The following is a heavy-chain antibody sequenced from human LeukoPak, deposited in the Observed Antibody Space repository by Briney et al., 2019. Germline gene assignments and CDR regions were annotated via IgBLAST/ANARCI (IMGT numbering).Heavy chain of an antibody. D-gene: IGHD3-3*01. CDR1: GYTFTSYD. V-gene: IGHV1-8*03. CDR2: MNPNSGNT. Sequence: ASVKVSCKASGYTFTSYDINWVRQATGQGLEWMGWMNPNSGNTGYAQKFQGRVTITRNTSISTAYMELSSLRSEDTAVYYCARGLDFWNGQDYWGQGTLVTVSS. CDR3: ARGLDFWNGQDY. J-gene: IGHJ4*02.